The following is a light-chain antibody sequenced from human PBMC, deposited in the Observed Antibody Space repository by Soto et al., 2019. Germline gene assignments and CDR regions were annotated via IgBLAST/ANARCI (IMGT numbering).Light chain of an antibody. V-gene: IGLV2-14*01. CDR2: DVS. CDR1: TSDVGRYNY. CDR3: NSYTGSSTYV. Sequence: QSVLTQPASVSGSPGQSITISCTGTTSDVGRYNYVSWYQQHPGKAPKLIIYDVSNRPSGVSNRFSGSKSGNTASLTISGLQAEDEADYYCNSYTGSSTYVFRTGTKVPVL. J-gene: IGLJ1*01.